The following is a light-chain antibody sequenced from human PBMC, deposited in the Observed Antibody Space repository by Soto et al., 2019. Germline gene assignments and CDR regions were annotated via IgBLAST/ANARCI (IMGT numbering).Light chain of an antibody. J-gene: IGKJ1*01. V-gene: IGKV1-5*03. Sequence: DIQMTQSPSTLSGSVGDRVTITCRASQTISSWLASYQQKPGKAPKLLIYKASTLKSGVPSRFSGSGSGTEFTLTIRSLQPDDFATYYCQHYNRYSEAFGQGNKVELK. CDR3: QHYNRYSEA. CDR1: QTISSW. CDR2: KAS.